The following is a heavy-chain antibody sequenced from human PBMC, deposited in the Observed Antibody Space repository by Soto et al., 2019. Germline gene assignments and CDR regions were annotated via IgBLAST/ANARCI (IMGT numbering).Heavy chain of an antibody. V-gene: IGHV4-34*01. CDR2: INHSGST. Sequence: QVQLQQWGAGLLKPSDTLSLTCGLYGGSFTDYYWNWIRQPPGKGLEWIGEINHSGSTNYNPSFKSRVTISVDTSKNQYSLSLSSVTAADTAVYYCARGDSSSWSTAFDIWGQGTKVTVSS. CDR1: GGSFTDYY. CDR3: ARGDSSSWSTAFDI. J-gene: IGHJ3*02. D-gene: IGHD6-13*01.